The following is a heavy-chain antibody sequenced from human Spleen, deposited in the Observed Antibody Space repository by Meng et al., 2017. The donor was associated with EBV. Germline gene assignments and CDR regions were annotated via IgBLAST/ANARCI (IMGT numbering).Heavy chain of an antibody. V-gene: IGHV1-69*01. CDR1: GGPFRNYA. CDR2: FLPTLGAP. J-gene: IGHJ4*02. CDR3: ASESGRGYTPDY. Sequence: QVQVVQSAAEVKKPGSSVKVSCKTSGGPFRNYAIRWVRQAPGQGLEWLGGFLPTLGAPNYAQKFHGRVSITADESTSTHYMDLSSLRSEDTAVYYCASESGRGYTPDYWGQGTLVTVSS. D-gene: IGHD3-10*01.